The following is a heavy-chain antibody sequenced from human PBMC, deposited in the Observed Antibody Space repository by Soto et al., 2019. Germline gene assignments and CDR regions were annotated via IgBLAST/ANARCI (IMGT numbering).Heavy chain of an antibody. J-gene: IGHJ6*02. Sequence: PGGSLRLSCAASGFTFSSYAMIWVRQAPGKGLEWVSAISGSGGSTYYADSVKGRFTISRDNSKNTLYLQMNSLRAKDTAVYYCAKVNTDYYYYGMDVWGQGTTVTVSS. CDR3: AKVNTDYYYYGMDV. CDR2: ISGSGGST. CDR1: GFTFSSYA. D-gene: IGHD4-17*01. V-gene: IGHV3-23*01.